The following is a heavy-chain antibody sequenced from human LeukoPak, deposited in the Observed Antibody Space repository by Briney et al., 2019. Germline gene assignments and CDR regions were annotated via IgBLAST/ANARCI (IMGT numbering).Heavy chain of an antibody. CDR3: ARHPAETVLRYFDWPQGWFDP. D-gene: IGHD3-9*01. V-gene: IGHV4-39*01. CDR1: GGSISSSSYY. J-gene: IGHJ5*02. Sequence: SETLSLTCTVSGGSISSSSYYWRWIRQPPGKGLEWIGSIYYCGSTYYHPALKSRATIAVNTSKNQFSLKLSSVTAADTAVYYCARHPAETVLRYFDWPQGWFDPWGQGTLVTVSS. CDR2: IYYCGST.